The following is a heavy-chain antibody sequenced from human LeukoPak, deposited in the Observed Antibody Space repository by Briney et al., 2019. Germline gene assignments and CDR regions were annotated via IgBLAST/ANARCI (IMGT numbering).Heavy chain of an antibody. V-gene: IGHV3-23*01. CDR3: AKAAYHKGDSSGYYGGLDY. J-gene: IGHJ4*02. CDR1: GFTFSSYA. D-gene: IGHD3-22*01. CDR2: ISGSGGST. Sequence: GGSLRLSCAASGFTFSSYAMHWVRQAPGKGLEWVSAISGSGGSTYYADSVKGRFTTSRDNSKNTLYLQMNSLRAEDTAVYYCAKAAYHKGDSSGYYGGLDYWGQGTLVTVSS.